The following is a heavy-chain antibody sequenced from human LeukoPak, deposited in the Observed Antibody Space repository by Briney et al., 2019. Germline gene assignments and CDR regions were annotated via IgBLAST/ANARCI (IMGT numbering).Heavy chain of an antibody. CDR3: ARGGRFGELLYYYYMDV. V-gene: IGHV1-8*03. D-gene: IGHD3-10*01. Sequence: ASVKVSCKASGYTFTSHDINWVRQATGQGLEWMGWMNPNSGNTGYAQKFQGRVTITRNTSISTAYMELSSLRSEDTAVYYCARGGRFGELLYYYYMDVWGKGTTVTVSS. CDR1: GYTFTSHD. CDR2: MNPNSGNT. J-gene: IGHJ6*03.